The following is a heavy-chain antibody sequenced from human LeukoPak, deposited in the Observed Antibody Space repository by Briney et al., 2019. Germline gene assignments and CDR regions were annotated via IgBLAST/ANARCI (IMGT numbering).Heavy chain of an antibody. D-gene: IGHD3-10*01. CDR2: IYSGGST. CDR1: GFTFSSYA. Sequence: GGSLRLSCEASGFTFSSYAMSWVRQAPGKGLEWVSVIYSGGSTYYADSVKGRFTISRDNSKNTLYLQMNSLRAEDTAVYYCARDYGSGSYWFDPWGQGTLVTVSS. J-gene: IGHJ5*02. V-gene: IGHV3-66*01. CDR3: ARDYGSGSYWFDP.